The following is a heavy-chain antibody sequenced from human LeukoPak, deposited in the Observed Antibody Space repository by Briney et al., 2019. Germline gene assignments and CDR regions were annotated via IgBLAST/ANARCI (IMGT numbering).Heavy chain of an antibody. CDR3: ASLVAATRYAFDI. CDR1: GFTFSSYG. J-gene: IGHJ3*02. V-gene: IGHV3-30*02. D-gene: IGHD2-15*01. Sequence: AGGSLRLSCAASGFTFSSYGMHWVRQAPGKGLEWVAFIRYDGSNKYYADSVKGRFTISRDNSKNTLYLQMNSLRAEDTAVYYCASLVAATRYAFDIWGQGTMVTVSS. CDR2: IRYDGSNK.